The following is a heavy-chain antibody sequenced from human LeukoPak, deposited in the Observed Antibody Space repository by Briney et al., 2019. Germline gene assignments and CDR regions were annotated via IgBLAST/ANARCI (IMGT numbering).Heavy chain of an antibody. CDR1: GGSFSSYY. D-gene: IGHD1-26*01. CDR2: IYYSGST. J-gene: IGHJ1*01. CDR3: ARGSGSYYVSYFQH. V-gene: IGHV4-59*01. Sequence: PSETLSLTCAVYGGSFSSYYWSWIRQPPGKGLEWIGYIYYSGSTNYNPSLKSRVTISVDTSKNQFSLKLSSVTAADTAVYYCARGSGSYYVSYFQHWGQGTLVTVSS.